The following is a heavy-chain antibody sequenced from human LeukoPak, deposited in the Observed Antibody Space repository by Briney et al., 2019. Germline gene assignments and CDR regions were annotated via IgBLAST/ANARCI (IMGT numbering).Heavy chain of an antibody. CDR2: IYYSGST. V-gene: IGHV4-59*01. J-gene: IGHJ4*02. Sequence: PSETLSLTCTVSGGSFSSYYWSWIRQPPGKGLEWIGYIYYSGSTNYNPSLKSRVTISVDTSKNQFSLKRSSVNAADTAVYYCARAAINYYDSSGFEYWGQGTLVTVSS. CDR3: ARAAINYYDSSGFEY. CDR1: GGSFSSYY. D-gene: IGHD3-22*01.